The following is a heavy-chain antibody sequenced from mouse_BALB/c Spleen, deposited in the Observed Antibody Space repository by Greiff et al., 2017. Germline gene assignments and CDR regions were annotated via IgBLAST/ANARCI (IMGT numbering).Heavy chain of an antibody. Sequence: EVKLVESGGGLVKPGGSLKLSCAASGFTFSSYTMSWVRQTPEKRLEWVATISSGGGNTYYPDSVKGRFTISRDNAKNNLYLQMSSLRSEDTALYYCARRYYGSSYSYYFDYWGQGTTLTVSS. J-gene: IGHJ2*01. CDR1: GFTFSSYT. CDR2: ISSGGGNT. V-gene: IGHV5-9*03. D-gene: IGHD1-1*01. CDR3: ARRYYGSSYSYYFDY.